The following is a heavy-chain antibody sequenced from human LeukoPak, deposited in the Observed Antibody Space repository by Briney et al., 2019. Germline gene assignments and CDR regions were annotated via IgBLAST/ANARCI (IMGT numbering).Heavy chain of an antibody. V-gene: IGHV1-18*01. D-gene: IGHD3-22*01. CDR3: AREKLSDLITDDSSGYFDY. J-gene: IGHJ4*02. CDR1: GYTFTSYG. CDR2: ISAYNGNT. Sequence: GASVKVSCKASGYTFTSYGISWVRQAPGQGLEWMGWISAYNGNTNYAQKLQGRVTMTTDTSTSTAYMELRSLRSDDTGVYYCAREKLSDLITDDSSGYFDYWGQGTLVTVSS.